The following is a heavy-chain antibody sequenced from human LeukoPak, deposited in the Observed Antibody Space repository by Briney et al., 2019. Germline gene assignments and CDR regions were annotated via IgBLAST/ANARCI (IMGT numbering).Heavy chain of an antibody. Sequence: PTQTLSLTRSVSGDSLTRARTHSAWTRQPPGNGLEWVGTINYNGRTYYNPSLKRRLSISIDTSKSLFSMNLTSVTAADTAFYFCTRHKGGGAHSFDHWSQGALVTASS. CDR3: TRHKGGGAHSFDH. V-gene: IGHV4-39*01. D-gene: IGHD2-15*01. J-gene: IGHJ4*02. CDR1: GDSLTRARTH. CDR2: INYNGRT.